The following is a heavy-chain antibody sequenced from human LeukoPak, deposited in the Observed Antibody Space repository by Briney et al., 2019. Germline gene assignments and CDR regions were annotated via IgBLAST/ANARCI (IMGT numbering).Heavy chain of an antibody. V-gene: IGHV4-39*01. CDR1: GGSISSSSYY. CDR3: ARHRYDFWSGFRGAALDY. D-gene: IGHD3-3*01. CDR2: IYYSGST. Sequence: PWETLSLTCTVSGGSISSSSYYWGWIRQPPGKGLEWIGSIYYSGSTYYNPSLKSRVTISVDTSKNQFSLKLSSVTAADTAVYYCARHRYDFWSGFRGAALDYWGQGTLVPVSS. J-gene: IGHJ4*02.